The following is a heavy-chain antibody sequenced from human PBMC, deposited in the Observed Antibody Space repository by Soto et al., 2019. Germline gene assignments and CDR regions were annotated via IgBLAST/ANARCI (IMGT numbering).Heavy chain of an antibody. CDR2: IYYSGST. D-gene: IGHD1-1*01. CDR1: SGSISSGGYY. Sequence: QVQLQASGPGLVKPSQTLSLTCTVSSGSISSGGYYWSWIRQHPGTGLEWIGYIYYSGSTYYIPSLKSRVTISVDTSKNQCSLKLSSVAASDTAVYYCARWPQLEPRFDYWGQGTLVTGSS. CDR3: ARWPQLEPRFDY. V-gene: IGHV4-31*03. J-gene: IGHJ4*02.